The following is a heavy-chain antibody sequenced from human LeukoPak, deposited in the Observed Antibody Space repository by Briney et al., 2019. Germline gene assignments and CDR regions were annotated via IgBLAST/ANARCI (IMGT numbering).Heavy chain of an antibody. J-gene: IGHJ4*02. Sequence: GGSLRLSCEASGFAFRSYAMHWVRQAPGKGLEWLTVISYDAKNIDYANSVEGRFTISRDNSKNTLYLQMNSLRAEDTAVYYCARADDILTGPGYWGQGTLVTVSS. CDR1: GFAFRSYA. CDR2: ISYDAKNI. V-gene: IGHV3-30*04. CDR3: ARADDILTGPGY. D-gene: IGHD3-9*01.